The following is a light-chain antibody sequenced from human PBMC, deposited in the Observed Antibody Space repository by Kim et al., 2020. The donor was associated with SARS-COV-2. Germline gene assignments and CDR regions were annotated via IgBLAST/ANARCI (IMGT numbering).Light chain of an antibody. J-gene: IGKJ4*01. V-gene: IGKV2-30*01. Sequence: PASSSYRPTQSLKNRDGNTYLSWLHQRPGHSPRLLIFEVSKRDSGVPDRFSGSGSGSDFTLRISRVDAEDVGIYYCMQASHWPLTFGGGTRVDIK. CDR3: MQASHWPLT. CDR2: EVS. CDR1: QSLKNRDGNTY.